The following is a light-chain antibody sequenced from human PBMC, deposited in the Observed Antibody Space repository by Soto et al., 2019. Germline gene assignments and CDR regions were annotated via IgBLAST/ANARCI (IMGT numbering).Light chain of an antibody. V-gene: IGKV1-5*01. CDR1: QSINAW. J-gene: IGKJ1*01. Sequence: DIQMTQSPSTLSASVGDRVTITCRASQSINAWLAWYQQKPGKAPKLLIYDVSTLDSGVPSRFSGSASGTEFTLTISSLESDDFATYYCQQYNSWTFGQGTKVDIK. CDR2: DVS. CDR3: QQYNSWT.